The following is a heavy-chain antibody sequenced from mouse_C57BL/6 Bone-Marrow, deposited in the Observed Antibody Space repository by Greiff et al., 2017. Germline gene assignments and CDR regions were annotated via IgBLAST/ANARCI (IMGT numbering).Heavy chain of an antibody. J-gene: IGHJ2*01. CDR3: ARSLIYYGTNY. CDR2: IDPEDGET. D-gene: IGHD1-1*01. CDR1: GFNIKDYY. V-gene: IGHV14-2*01. Sequence: VQLQQSGAELVKPGASVKLSCTASGFNIKDYYIHWVKQRTEQGLEWIGRIDPEDGETKNAPKFQDKATITADTSSNTAYLQLSSLTSEDTAVYYCARSLIYYGTNYWGQGTTLTVSS.